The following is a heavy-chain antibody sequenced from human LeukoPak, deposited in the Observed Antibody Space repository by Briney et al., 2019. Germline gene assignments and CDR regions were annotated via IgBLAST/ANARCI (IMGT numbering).Heavy chain of an antibody. Sequence: QTGGSLRLSCAASGFTFSTYGMHWVRQAPGKGLEWVAVILYDGSDKFYADSVKGRFTISRDNSKNPLYLQMNSLRPEDTAVYYCAKDDRLAVPGDYWGQGTLVTVSS. CDR2: ILYDGSDK. CDR3: AKDDRLAVPGDY. J-gene: IGHJ4*02. V-gene: IGHV3-30*18. D-gene: IGHD6-19*01. CDR1: GFTFSTYG.